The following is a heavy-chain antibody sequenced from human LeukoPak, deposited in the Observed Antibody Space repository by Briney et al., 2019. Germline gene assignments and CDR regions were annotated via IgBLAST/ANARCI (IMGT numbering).Heavy chain of an antibody. J-gene: IGHJ5*01. CDR2: INPNSGGT. D-gene: IGHD1-26*01. CDR3: ARPWEITMSERSYNWFDS. Sequence: ASVKVSCKASGYTFTAYYIHWVRQAPGQGLGWMGRINPNSGGTNYAQKFQGRVTMTRDTSISTAYMELSRLRSDATAVYYCARPWEITMSERSYNWFDSWGQGTLVTVSS. V-gene: IGHV1-2*02. CDR1: GYTFTAYY.